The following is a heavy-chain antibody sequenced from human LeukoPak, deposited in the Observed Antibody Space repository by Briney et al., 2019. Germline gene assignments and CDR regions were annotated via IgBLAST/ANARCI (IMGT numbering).Heavy chain of an antibody. CDR1: GGSISSGDYY. D-gene: IGHD3-10*01. J-gene: IGHJ4*02. V-gene: IGHV4-61*08. CDR3: AREIPFGETPVFDY. CDR2: IYYSGST. Sequence: SETLSLTCTVSGGSISSGDYYWSWIRQPPGKGLEWIGYIYYSGSTNYNPSLKSRVTISVDTSKNQFSLKLSSVTAADTAVYYCAREIPFGETPVFDYWGQGTLVTVSS.